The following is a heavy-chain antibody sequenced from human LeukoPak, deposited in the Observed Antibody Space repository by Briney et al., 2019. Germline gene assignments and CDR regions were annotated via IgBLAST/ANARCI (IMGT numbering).Heavy chain of an antibody. CDR3: AKDQVSDYYDSSGRFDF. D-gene: IGHD3-22*01. CDR1: GFTFSSYA. Sequence: PGGSLRLSCAASGFTFSSYAMSWVRQAPGKGLEWVSAISGSGGSTYYADSVKGRFTISGDNSKNTLDLQMNSLRAEDTAVYYCAKDQVSDYYDSSGRFDFWGQGTLVTVSS. J-gene: IGHJ4*02. CDR2: ISGSGGST. V-gene: IGHV3-23*01.